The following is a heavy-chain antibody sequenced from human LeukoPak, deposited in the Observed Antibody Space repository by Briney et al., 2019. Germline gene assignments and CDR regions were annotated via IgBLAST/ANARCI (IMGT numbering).Heavy chain of an antibody. CDR2: MNPNSGNT. V-gene: IGHV1-8*01. CDR3: ARPYDSSGYYLDY. J-gene: IGHJ4*02. Sequence: ASVTVSCKASGYTFTSYDINWVRQAPGQGLEWMGWMNPNSGNTGYAQKFQGRVTMTRNTSISTAYMELSSLRSEDTAVYYCARPYDSSGYYLDYWGQGTLVTVSS. CDR1: GYTFTSYD. D-gene: IGHD3-22*01.